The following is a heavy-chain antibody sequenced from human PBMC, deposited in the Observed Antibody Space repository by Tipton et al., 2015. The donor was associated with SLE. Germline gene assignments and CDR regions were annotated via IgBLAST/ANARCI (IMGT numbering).Heavy chain of an antibody. CDR1: GFTFSSYS. CDR2: ISSSSSYI. J-gene: IGHJ4*02. CDR3: ARAYSGSYYPNFDY. Sequence: SLRLSCAASGFTFSSYSMNWVRQAPGKGLEWVSSISSSSSYIYYADSVKGRLTISRDNAKNSLYLQMNSLRAEDTAVYYCARAYSGSYYPNFDYWGQGTLVTVSS. D-gene: IGHD1-26*01. V-gene: IGHV3-21*03.